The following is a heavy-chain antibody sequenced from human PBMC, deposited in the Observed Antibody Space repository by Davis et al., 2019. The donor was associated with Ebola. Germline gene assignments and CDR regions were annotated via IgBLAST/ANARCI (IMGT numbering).Heavy chain of an antibody. CDR1: GFTFSSYA. CDR2: IKFDGSST. V-gene: IGHV3-74*01. CDR3: ARDRPLDFFFGDYYGMDV. J-gene: IGHJ6*02. Sequence: PGGSLRLSCAASGFTFSSYAMSWVRQAPGKGLEWVSRIKFDGSSTSYADSVKGRFTISRDIAKNTLYLQMNSLRAEDTAVYYCARDRPLDFFFGDYYGMDVWGQGTTVTVSS. D-gene: IGHD3-16*01.